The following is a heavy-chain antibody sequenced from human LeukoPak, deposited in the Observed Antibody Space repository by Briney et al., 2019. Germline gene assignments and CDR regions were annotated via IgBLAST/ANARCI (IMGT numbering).Heavy chain of an antibody. V-gene: IGHV3-7*04. J-gene: IGHJ4*02. CDR1: GFIFSDYW. CDR2: IKVDGIEK. CDR3: ARDNAGSGWVY. D-gene: IGHD6-19*01. Sequence: GGSLRLSCVASGFIFSDYWMSWVRQAPGKGPEWVANIKVDGIEKYYADSVKGRFTISRDNAKSSLYLQMNSLRAEDTAVYYCARDNAGSGWVYWGQGTLVTVSS.